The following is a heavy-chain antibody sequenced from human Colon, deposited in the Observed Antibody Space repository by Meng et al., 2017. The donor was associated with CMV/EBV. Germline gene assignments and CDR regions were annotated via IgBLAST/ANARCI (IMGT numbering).Heavy chain of an antibody. Sequence: QVQLVQSGAEVREPGASVKVSCKASGYTFTGYNIHWVRQAPGQGLEWMGRINPNDGGTNYAQKFRGRVTMTRDTSISTACMELSRLRSDDTAVYYCAKIYDSSGSLPWFDPWGQGTLVTVSS. CDR3: AKIYDSSGSLPWFDP. V-gene: IGHV1-2*06. CDR2: INPNDGGT. J-gene: IGHJ5*02. D-gene: IGHD3-22*01. CDR1: GYTFTGYN.